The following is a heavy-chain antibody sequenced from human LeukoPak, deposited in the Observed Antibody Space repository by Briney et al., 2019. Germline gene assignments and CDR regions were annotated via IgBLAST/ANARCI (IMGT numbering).Heavy chain of an antibody. J-gene: IGHJ3*02. Sequence: GGSLRLSCAASGFTFSSYSMNWVRQAPGKGLEWVSSISSSSSYIYYADSVKGRFTISRDNAKNSLYLQMNSLRAEDTAVYYCARGGGYLATTPTDAFDIWGQGTMVTVSS. CDR2: ISSSSSYI. CDR1: GFTFSSYS. CDR3: ARGGGYLATTPTDAFDI. D-gene: IGHD5-12*01. V-gene: IGHV3-21*01.